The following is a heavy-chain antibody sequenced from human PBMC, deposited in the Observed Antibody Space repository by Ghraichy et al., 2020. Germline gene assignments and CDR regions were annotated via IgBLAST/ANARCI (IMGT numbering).Heavy chain of an antibody. V-gene: IGHV1-18*01. CDR2: IGAYSDNT. J-gene: IGHJ6*02. CDR3: ARAGESTWHNYGLDV. Sequence: ASVKVSCKASDYTFTGYGITWVRQAPGQGLEWMGWIGAYSDNTNYARKLQGRVTMTTDTSTTTAYMELRTLRSDDTAVYYCARAGESTWHNYGLDVWGQGTTVTVSS. D-gene: IGHD2/OR15-2a*01. CDR1: DYTFTGYG.